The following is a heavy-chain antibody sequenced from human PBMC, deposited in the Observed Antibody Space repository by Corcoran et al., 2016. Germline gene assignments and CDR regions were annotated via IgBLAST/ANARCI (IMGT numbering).Heavy chain of an antibody. J-gene: IGHJ4*02. CDR1: GGSVSSGSYY. CDR2: IYYSGST. D-gene: IGHD5-18*01. Sequence: QVQLQELGPGLVKPSETLSLTCTVSGGSVSSGSYYWSWIRQPPGKGLEWIGYIYYSGSTNYNPSLKSRVTISVDTSKNQFSLKLSSVTAADTGVYYCARVGMATANFDDWGQGTLVTVSS. CDR3: ARVGMATANFDD. V-gene: IGHV4-61*01.